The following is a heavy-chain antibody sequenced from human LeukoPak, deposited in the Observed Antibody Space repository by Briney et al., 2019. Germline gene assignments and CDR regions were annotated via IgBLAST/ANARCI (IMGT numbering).Heavy chain of an antibody. J-gene: IGHJ1*01. CDR3: ARTDLAYRGGDCYSLPFQH. CDR1: GGTFSSYA. Sequence: GSSVKVSCKASGGTFSSYAISWVRQAPGQGLEWMGGIIPIFGTANYAQKFQGRVTITADKSTSTAYMELSSLRSEDTAVYYCARTDLAYRGGDCYSLPFQHWGQGTLVTVSS. D-gene: IGHD2-21*02. V-gene: IGHV1-69*06. CDR2: IIPIFGTA.